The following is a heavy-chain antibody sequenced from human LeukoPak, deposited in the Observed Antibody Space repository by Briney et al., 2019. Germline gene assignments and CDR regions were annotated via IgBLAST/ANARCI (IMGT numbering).Heavy chain of an antibody. D-gene: IGHD3-3*01. Sequence: ASVTVSFKASGYTFTIYGISWVRQAPGQGLEWMGWISAYNGNTNYAQKLQGRVTMTTDTSTSTAYMELRSLRSDDTAVYYCARAGVHWSGYYLPALYFDYWGQGTLVTVSS. CDR2: ISAYNGNT. CDR1: GYTFTIYG. J-gene: IGHJ4*02. CDR3: ARAGVHWSGYYLPALYFDY. V-gene: IGHV1-18*01.